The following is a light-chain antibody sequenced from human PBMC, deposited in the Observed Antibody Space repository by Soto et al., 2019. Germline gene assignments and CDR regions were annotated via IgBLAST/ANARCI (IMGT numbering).Light chain of an antibody. CDR2: DAS. Sequence: DIQMTQSPSTLSASVGDRVTITCRASRSLTTWLAWYQQKPGKAPKLLISDASNLEGGVPSRFSGSGSGTEFTLTISSLQPDDFATYYCQQYNSYQGTFGQGTKVKSN. V-gene: IGKV1-5*01. J-gene: IGKJ1*01. CDR1: RSLTTW. CDR3: QQYNSYQGT.